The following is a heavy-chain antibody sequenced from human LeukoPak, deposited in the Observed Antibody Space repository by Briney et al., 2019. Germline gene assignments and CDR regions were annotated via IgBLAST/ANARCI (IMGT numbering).Heavy chain of an antibody. D-gene: IGHD6-13*01. Sequence: GASVKVSCKASGYTFTSYAMNWVRQAPGQGLEWMGWINTNTGNPTYAQGFTGRFVFSLGTSVSTAYLQISSLKAEDTAVYYCASASSSWHLVFAFDIWGQGTMVTVSS. V-gene: IGHV7-4-1*02. J-gene: IGHJ3*02. CDR2: INTNTGNP. CDR3: ASASSSWHLVFAFDI. CDR1: GYTFTSYA.